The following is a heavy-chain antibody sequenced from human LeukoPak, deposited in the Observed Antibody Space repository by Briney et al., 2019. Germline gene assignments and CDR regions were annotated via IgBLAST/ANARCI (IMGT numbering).Heavy chain of an antibody. V-gene: IGHV1-46*01. D-gene: IGHD5-24*01. CDR2: INPGGGNT. Sequence: ASVKVSCKASGYTFTNSYIHWVRQAPGQGLEWMGLINPGGGNTNYAQNFQGRLTMTRDTSTTTVYMELSSLRSEDTAIYYCARIRDGYNDAYDIWGQGTVATVPS. J-gene: IGHJ3*02. CDR3: ARIRDGYNDAYDI. CDR1: GYTFTNSY.